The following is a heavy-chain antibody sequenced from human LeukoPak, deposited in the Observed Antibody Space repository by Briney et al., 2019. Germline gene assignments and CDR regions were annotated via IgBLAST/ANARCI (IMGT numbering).Heavy chain of an antibody. D-gene: IGHD6-13*01. CDR1: GGSFSGYY. CDR3: ASFSSSWRGSWFDP. CDR2: INHSGST. J-gene: IGHJ5*02. V-gene: IGHV4-34*01. Sequence: ASETLSLTCAVYGGSFSGYYWSWIRQPPGKGLEWIGEINHSGSTSYNPSLKSRVTISVDTSKNQFSLKLSSVTAADTAVYYCASFSSSWRGSWFDPWGQGTLVTVSS.